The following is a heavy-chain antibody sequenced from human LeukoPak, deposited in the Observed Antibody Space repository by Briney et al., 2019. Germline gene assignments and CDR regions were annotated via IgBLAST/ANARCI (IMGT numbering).Heavy chain of an antibody. CDR1: GFTVSSNY. D-gene: IGHD3-10*01. CDR2: IYSGGST. V-gene: IGHV3-66*01. J-gene: IGHJ4*02. Sequence: PGGSLRLSCAASGFTVSSNYMSWVRQAPGKGLEWVSVIYSGGSTYYADSVKGRFTISRDNSKNTLYLQMNSLRAEDTAVYYCAKDRNYYGSGSYCPSDYWGQGTLVTVSS. CDR3: AKDRNYYGSGSYCPSDY.